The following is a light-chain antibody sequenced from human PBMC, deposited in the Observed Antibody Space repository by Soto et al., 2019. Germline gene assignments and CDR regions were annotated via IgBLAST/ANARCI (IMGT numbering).Light chain of an antibody. CDR2: GAT. CDR1: QSGGTK. CDR3: QQHSSWLWT. V-gene: IGKV3-15*01. J-gene: IGKJ1*01. Sequence: ILMTQSPASLSVSPGERANLSCSARQSGGTKLAWYLQTPGETRRLLICGATYRGTGVPARISGSVSGTEFTLTTASLQSEDFAIYYCQQHSSWLWTFGQGTKVDIK.